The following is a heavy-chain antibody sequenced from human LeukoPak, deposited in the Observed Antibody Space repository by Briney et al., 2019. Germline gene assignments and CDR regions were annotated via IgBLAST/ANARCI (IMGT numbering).Heavy chain of an antibody. CDR3: ARMKVVVAASFDY. J-gene: IGHJ4*02. Sequence: GESLKISCKGSGDSFTTYWIAWVRQMPGKGLEWMGIIYPGDSDTRYSPSFQGQVTISADKSISTAYLQWSSLKASDTAMYYCARMKVVVAASFDYWGQGTLVTVSS. D-gene: IGHD2-15*01. CDR1: GDSFTTYW. CDR2: IYPGDSDT. V-gene: IGHV5-51*01.